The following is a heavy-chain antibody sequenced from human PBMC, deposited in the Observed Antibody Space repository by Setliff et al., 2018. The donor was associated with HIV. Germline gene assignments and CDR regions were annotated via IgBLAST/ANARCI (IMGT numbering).Heavy chain of an antibody. CDR1: GGSVSSSSYY. J-gene: IGHJ6*03. D-gene: IGHD5-12*01. Sequence: LSLTCTVSGGSVSSSSYYWGWIRQPTGKGLEWIGTIYYSGDTQYNPSFKTRVIMSVDTSKNQFSLRLISVTAADTAVYFCVNSGYDGDYYYYYMDVWGKGTTVTVSS. CDR3: VNSGYDGDYYYYYMDV. V-gene: IGHV4-39*01. CDR2: IYYSGDT.